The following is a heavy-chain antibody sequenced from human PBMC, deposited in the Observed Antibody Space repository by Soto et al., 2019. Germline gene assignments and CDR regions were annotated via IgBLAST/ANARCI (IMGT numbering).Heavy chain of an antibody. D-gene: IGHD2-2*01. V-gene: IGHV1-69*01. CDR3: AREGPDIVVVPAALQN. Sequence: QVQLVQSGAEVKKPGSSVKVSCKASGGTFSSYAISWVRQAPGQGLEWRGGIIPIFGTANYAQKFQGRVTIPADESTRTAYMELSSLRSEDTAVYYCAREGPDIVVVPAALQNWGQGTLVTVSS. CDR2: IIPIFGTA. CDR1: GGTFSSYA. J-gene: IGHJ4*02.